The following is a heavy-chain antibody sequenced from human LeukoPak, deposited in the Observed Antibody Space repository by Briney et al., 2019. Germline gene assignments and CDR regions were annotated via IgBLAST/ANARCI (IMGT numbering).Heavy chain of an antibody. Sequence: GGSLRLSCAASGFTFSSYEMNWVRQAPGKGLEWVAVISYDGSDKYYADSVKGRFTISRDNSKNTLYLQMDSLRAEDTAVYYCARRADYYDSSGYYYFDYWGQGTLVTVSS. J-gene: IGHJ4*02. V-gene: IGHV3-30*04. CDR1: GFTFSSYE. CDR2: ISYDGSDK. CDR3: ARRADYYDSSGYYYFDY. D-gene: IGHD3-22*01.